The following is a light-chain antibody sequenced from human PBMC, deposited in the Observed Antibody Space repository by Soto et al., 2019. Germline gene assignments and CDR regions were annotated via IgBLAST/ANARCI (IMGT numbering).Light chain of an antibody. CDR1: QSISNW. CDR2: KAS. Sequence: DIQMTQSPSTLSASVGDRVTITCRASQSISNWLAWHQQKPGKAPKLLIYKASNLESGVPSRFSGSGSGTEFTLTISSLQPDDFATYYCQQYNSYRAFGQGTKLEIK. CDR3: QQYNSYRA. J-gene: IGKJ1*01. V-gene: IGKV1-5*03.